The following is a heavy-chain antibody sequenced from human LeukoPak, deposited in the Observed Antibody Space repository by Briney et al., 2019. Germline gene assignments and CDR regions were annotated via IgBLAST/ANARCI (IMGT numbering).Heavy chain of an antibody. CDR3: ARVRSYTVTTIDY. Sequence: SETLSLTCTVSGGSISSSSYYWGWIRQPPGKGLEWIGSIYYSGSTYYNPSLKSRVTISVDTSKNQFSLKLSSVTAADTAVYYCARVRSYTVTTIDYWGQGTLVTVSS. CDR1: GGSISSSSYY. J-gene: IGHJ4*02. D-gene: IGHD4-17*01. V-gene: IGHV4-39*07. CDR2: IYYSGST.